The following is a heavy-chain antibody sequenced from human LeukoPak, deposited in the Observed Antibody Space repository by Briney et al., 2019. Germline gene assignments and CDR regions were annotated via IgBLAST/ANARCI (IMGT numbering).Heavy chain of an antibody. J-gene: IGHJ6*03. CDR1: GFTLSSYG. CDR3: AKDYPLYDILTGYYSGIMDV. D-gene: IGHD3-9*01. Sequence: PGGSLRLSCAASGFTLSSYGMHWVRQAPGKGLEWVAVISYDGSNKYYADSVKGRFTISRDNSKNTLYLQMNSLRAEDTAVYYCAKDYPLYDILTGYYSGIMDVWGKGTTVTVSS. CDR2: ISYDGSNK. V-gene: IGHV3-30*18.